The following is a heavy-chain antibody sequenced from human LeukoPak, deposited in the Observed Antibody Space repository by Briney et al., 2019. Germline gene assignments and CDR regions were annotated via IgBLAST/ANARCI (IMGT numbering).Heavy chain of an antibody. Sequence: GGSLRLSCAASGFTFSTNGMHWVRQVPGKGLEWVAVISYDGSTQYYADSVKGRFFISRDDSSSTLFLQMNSLRPEDAAVYFCVRDHSTAFDSWGQGTLVTVSS. J-gene: IGHJ4*02. CDR1: GFTFSTNG. CDR2: ISYDGSTQ. V-gene: IGHV3-30*03. CDR3: VRDHSTAFDS.